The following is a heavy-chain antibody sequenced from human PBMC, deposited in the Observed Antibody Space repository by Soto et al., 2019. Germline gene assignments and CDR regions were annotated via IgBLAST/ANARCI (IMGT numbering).Heavy chain of an antibody. CDR1: GFTPIIYN. CDR2: ISSSSSKI. V-gene: IGHV3-21*01. Sequence: WGSLRTSGAPSGFTPIIYNISCLRQGPGKGLAWAPAISSSSSKIYYADPVKGRLTISRDNAKHSLYLKMNSLRAEDTAVYYCARGAGGLWQEYFDYWRQGNMVTVCS. D-gene: IGHD5-18*01. CDR3: ARGAGGLWQEYFDY. J-gene: IGHJ4*02.